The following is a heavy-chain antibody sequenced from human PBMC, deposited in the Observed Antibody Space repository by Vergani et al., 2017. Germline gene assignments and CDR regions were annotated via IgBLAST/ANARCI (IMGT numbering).Heavy chain of an antibody. J-gene: IGHJ6*02. V-gene: IGHV1-69*08. D-gene: IGHD2-21*02. CDR3: ARDPREYGGDPEYYYYGMDV. CDR1: GATFRSNT. CDR2: IIPVLGKT. Sequence: QVQLVQSGAEVKKPGSSVKVSCKASGATFRSNTISWVRQVPGQGLEWMGRIIPVLGKTKYAQDFQGILTITADTSTSTAYMELTSLRSQDTAVYYCARDPREYGGDPEYYYYGMDVWGQGTTVTVSS.